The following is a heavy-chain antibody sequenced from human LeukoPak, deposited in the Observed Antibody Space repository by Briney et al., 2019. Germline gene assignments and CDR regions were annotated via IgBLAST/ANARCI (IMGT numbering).Heavy chain of an antibody. CDR1: GFTFRSYR. V-gene: IGHV3-21*01. D-gene: IGHD2-15*01. CDR3: AKEDCSGGSCRFDY. Sequence: GGALSLSCAASGFTFRSYRMNSVRQAPGKGLEWVSSISSSSSYIYYADSVKGRFTISRDNSKNTLYLQMISLRAEDTAVYYCAKEDCSGGSCRFDYWGQGTLVTVSS. J-gene: IGHJ4*02. CDR2: ISSSSSYI.